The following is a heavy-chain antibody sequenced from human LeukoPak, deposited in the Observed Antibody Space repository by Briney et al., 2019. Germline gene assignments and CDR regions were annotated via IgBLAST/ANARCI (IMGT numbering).Heavy chain of an antibody. CDR2: IYYSGST. V-gene: IGHV4-59*12. CDR3: ARGRIRSLISSSFFDY. D-gene: IGHD6-13*01. J-gene: IGHJ4*02. Sequence: SETLSLTCTVSGGSISSYYWSWIRQPPGKGLEWIGYIYYSGSTNYNPSLKSRVTISVDTSKNQFSLKLSSVTAADTAVYYCARGRIRSLISSSFFDYWGQGTLVTVSS. CDR1: GGSISSYY.